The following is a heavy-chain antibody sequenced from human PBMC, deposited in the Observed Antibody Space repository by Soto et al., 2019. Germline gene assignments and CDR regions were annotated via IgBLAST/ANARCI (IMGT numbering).Heavy chain of an antibody. Sequence: GGSLRLSCAASGFTFNNYGMHWVRQAPGKGLEWVAVIWYDGSNKYYADSVKGRFTISRDNSKNTLYLQMNSLRAEDTAVYYCARDTGASTGGVVWGYYYYYMDVWGKGTTVTVSS. CDR3: ARDTGASTGGVVWGYYYYYMDV. CDR1: GFTFNNYG. V-gene: IGHV3-33*01. CDR2: IWYDGSNK. D-gene: IGHD3-3*01. J-gene: IGHJ6*03.